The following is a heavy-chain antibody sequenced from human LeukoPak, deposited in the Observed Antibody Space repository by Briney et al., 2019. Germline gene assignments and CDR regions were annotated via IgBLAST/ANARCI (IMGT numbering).Heavy chain of an antibody. V-gene: IGHV3-21*01. Sequence: PGGSLRLSCAASGFTFSSYSMNWVRKAPGKGLESVASISRSSSYIYYADSVKGRFTISRDNAKNSLYLQMNSLRAEDTAVYYCARDLRAYCGGDCYLFDYWGQGTLVTVSS. CDR3: ARDLRAYCGGDCYLFDY. J-gene: IGHJ4*02. CDR2: ISRSSSYI. CDR1: GFTFSSYS. D-gene: IGHD2-21*01.